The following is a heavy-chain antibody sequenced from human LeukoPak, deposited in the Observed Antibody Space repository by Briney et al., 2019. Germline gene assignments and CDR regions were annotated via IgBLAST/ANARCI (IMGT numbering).Heavy chain of an antibody. D-gene: IGHD2-2*02. CDR2: INHSGST. V-gene: IGHV4-34*01. CDR1: GGSVSGYY. CDR3: ASITPPADIVVVPAAIRGYNWFDP. J-gene: IGHJ5*02. Sequence: SETLSLTCAVYGGSVSGYYWRWIRQPPGKGLEWIGEINHSGSTNYNPSLKSRVTISVDTSKNQFSLKLSSVSAADTAVYYCASITPPADIVVVPAAIRGYNWFDPWGQRTLVTVSS.